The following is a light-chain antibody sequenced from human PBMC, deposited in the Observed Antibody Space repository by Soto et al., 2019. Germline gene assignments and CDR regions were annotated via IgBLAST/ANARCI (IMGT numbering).Light chain of an antibody. Sequence: EIVMTQSPVTLSVSPGERATLSCRASQSVSSNLAWYQQKPGQAPRLLIYGASTRATGIPARFSGSGSGTEFTLTISSLQSEDFAVYYCQQYGDWPLTFGGGTKVDIK. CDR2: GAS. V-gene: IGKV3-15*01. CDR3: QQYGDWPLT. J-gene: IGKJ4*01. CDR1: QSVSSN.